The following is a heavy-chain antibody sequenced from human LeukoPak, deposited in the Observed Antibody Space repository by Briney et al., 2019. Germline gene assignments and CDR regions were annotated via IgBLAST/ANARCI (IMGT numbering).Heavy chain of an antibody. CDR3: ARGPVAGNWFDP. CDR1: GFTFSSYD. V-gene: IGHV3-13*01. D-gene: IGHD6-19*01. Sequence: PGGSLRLSCAASGFTFSSYDMHWVRQATGKGLEWVSAIGTAGDTYHPGSVKGRFTISRENAKNSLYLQMNSLRAGDTAVYYCARGPVAGNWFDPWGQGTLVTVSS. J-gene: IGHJ5*02. CDR2: IGTAGDT.